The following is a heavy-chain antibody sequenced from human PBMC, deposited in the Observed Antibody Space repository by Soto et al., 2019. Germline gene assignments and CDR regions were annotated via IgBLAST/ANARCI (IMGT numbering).Heavy chain of an antibody. V-gene: IGHV4-34*01. J-gene: IGHJ5*01. CDR1: GGSFSPSF. CDR2: IHQSGGT. Sequence: PSETLSLTCAVYGGSFSPSFYSWVRQPPGKGLEWIGEIHQSGGTIYNPSLKSRVTISGDTTNNQFSLKLTSVTVADTAVYYCGFSMMPRTRDLVSWDDGALVTV. D-gene: IGHD3-22*01. CDR3: GFSMMPRTRDLVS.